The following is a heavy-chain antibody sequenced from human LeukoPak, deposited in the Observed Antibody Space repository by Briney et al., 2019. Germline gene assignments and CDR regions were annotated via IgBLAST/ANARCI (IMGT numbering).Heavy chain of an antibody. D-gene: IGHD3-10*01. J-gene: IGHJ6*02. Sequence: PSETLSLTCIVSGGSISSYYWSWIRQPPGKGLEWIGYIYYSGSTNYNPSLKSRVSISVDTSRNQFSLKLSSVTAADTAVYYCASRGSGSYYYYGMDVWGQGTTVTVSS. CDR1: GGSISSYY. V-gene: IGHV4-59*01. CDR3: ASRGSGSYYYYGMDV. CDR2: IYYSGST.